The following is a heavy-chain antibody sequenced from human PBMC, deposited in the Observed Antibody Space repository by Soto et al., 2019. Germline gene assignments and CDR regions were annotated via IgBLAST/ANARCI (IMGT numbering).Heavy chain of an antibody. J-gene: IGHJ6*02. V-gene: IGHV3-30*18. CDR1: GFTFSSYG. D-gene: IGHD3-10*01. CDR3: AKEPYGSGSYYVYYYYGMDV. Sequence: QVQLVESGGGVVQPGRSLRLSCAASGFTFSSYGMHWVRQAPGKGLEWVEVISYDGSNKYYADSVTGRFTISRDNSKNTLYLKMNSLRAEDTAVYYCAKEPYGSGSYYVYYYYGMDVWGQGTTVTVSS. CDR2: ISYDGSNK.